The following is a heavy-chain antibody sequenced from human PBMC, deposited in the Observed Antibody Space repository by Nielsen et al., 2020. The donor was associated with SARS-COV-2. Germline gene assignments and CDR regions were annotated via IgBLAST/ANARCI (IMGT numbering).Heavy chain of an antibody. CDR1: GFTFDDYG. J-gene: IGHJ6*02. D-gene: IGHD3-16*01. CDR2: INWNGVST. V-gene: IGHV3-20*01. CDR3: ARVITKPSLLGGMDV. Sequence: GESLKISCAASGFTFDDYGMSWVRHAPGKGLAWVSGINWNGVSTDYADSVKGRFTISRDNAKNSLYLQMNSLRAEDTALYHCARVITKPSLLGGMDVWGQGTTVTVSS.